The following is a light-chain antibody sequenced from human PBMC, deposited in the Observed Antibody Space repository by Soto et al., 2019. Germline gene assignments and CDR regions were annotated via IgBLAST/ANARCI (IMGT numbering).Light chain of an antibody. CDR3: QQRSNWPWT. CDR2: EAS. Sequence: EIVLTQSPATLSLSPGERATLSCRASQSVSSYLAWYQQKPGQAPRLLMYEASNRDTGIPARFSGGGSGTDFTLTISSLEPEDFAVYYCQQRSNWPWTFGQGTRLEIK. J-gene: IGKJ5*01. CDR1: QSVSSY. V-gene: IGKV3-11*01.